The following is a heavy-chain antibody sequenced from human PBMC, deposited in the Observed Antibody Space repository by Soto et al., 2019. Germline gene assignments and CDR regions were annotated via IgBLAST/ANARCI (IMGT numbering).Heavy chain of an antibody. CDR2: IKQDGSER. J-gene: IGHJ4*02. CDR1: GFTFIRYW. Sequence: GGSLRLSCEDSGFTFIRYWMSWVRQAPGKGLEWVANIKQDGSERYYVDSVKGRFTISRDNAKNSLFLQMNSLRAEDTAVYYCARDGDGYISPPFDYWGRGTLVTVSS. CDR3: ARDGDGYISPPFDY. D-gene: IGHD2-21*01. V-gene: IGHV3-7*01.